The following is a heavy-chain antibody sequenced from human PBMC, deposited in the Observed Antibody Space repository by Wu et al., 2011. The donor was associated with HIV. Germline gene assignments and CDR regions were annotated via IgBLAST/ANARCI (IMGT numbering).Heavy chain of an antibody. J-gene: IGHJ6*02. D-gene: IGHD3-10*01. Sequence: QVQLVQSGADVKKPGASVRVSCKTSGYTFTMYYLHWVRQAPGKGLEWMAWISAYNEDTNYAQKFQGRVTMTTDTSTSTAYMELRSLRSDDTAVYYCARLSMVRGVIITLDYYYGMDVWGQGTTVTVSS. CDR2: ISAYNEDT. CDR3: ARLSMVRGVIITLDYYYGMDV. CDR1: GYTFTMYY. V-gene: IGHV1-18*04.